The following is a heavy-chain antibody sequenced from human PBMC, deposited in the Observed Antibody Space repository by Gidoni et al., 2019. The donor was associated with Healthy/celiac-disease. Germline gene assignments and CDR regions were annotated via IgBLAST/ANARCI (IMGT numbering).Heavy chain of an antibody. Sequence: EVQLVESGGGLVKPGGSLRLSCAASGFTFSSYSMHWVRQAPGKGLEWVSSISSSSSYIYYADSVKGRFTISRDNAKNSLYLQMNSLRAEDTAVYYCARGGTYYDILNYDYWGQGTLVTVSS. D-gene: IGHD3-9*01. J-gene: IGHJ4*02. CDR2: ISSSSSYI. CDR3: ARGGTYYDILNYDY. V-gene: IGHV3-21*01. CDR1: GFTFSSYS.